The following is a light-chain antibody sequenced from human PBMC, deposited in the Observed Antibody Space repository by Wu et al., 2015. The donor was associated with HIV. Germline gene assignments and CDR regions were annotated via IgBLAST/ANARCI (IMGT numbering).Light chain of an antibody. CDR2: GAS. CDR1: QSVRVNY. V-gene: IGKV3-20*01. CDR3: QQYASSIT. J-gene: IGKJ5*01. Sequence: EKVLTQSPGTLSLSPGERATLSCRASQSVRVNYLAWYQQKPGQAPRVLIYGASSRATGIPDRFSGRGSGTDFTLTISRLEPEDFAVYYCQQYASSITFGQGTRLEIK.